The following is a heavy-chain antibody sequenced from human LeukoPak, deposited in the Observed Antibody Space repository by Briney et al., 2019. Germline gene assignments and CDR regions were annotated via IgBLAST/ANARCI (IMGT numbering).Heavy chain of an antibody. CDR2: ISYDGSIT. V-gene: IGHV3-30-3*01. D-gene: IGHD2-15*01. CDR3: ARDRRYCGGGSCYFDYFFDY. CDR1: GFNFNSYA. Sequence: GGSLRLSCAASGFNFNSYAVHWVRQAPGKGLEWVSVISYDGSITFNAASVKARFTISRDNSKNTLYLQMNSLRAEDSALYFCARDRRYCGGGSCYFDYFFDYWGQGTLVTVSS. J-gene: IGHJ4*02.